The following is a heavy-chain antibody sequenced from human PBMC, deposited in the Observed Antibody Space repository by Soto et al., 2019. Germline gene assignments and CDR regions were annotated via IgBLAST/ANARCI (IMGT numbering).Heavy chain of an antibody. D-gene: IGHD3-10*02. Sequence: QVQLVQSGAEVKKPGSSVKVSCTASGGPFSSYAINWVRQAPGQGLEWMGVITPMFGAPHYAQNFKGRITITSDKSTDTAYMELSSRTSGDTAVYFCARLFTGRWFDPWGQGTLVTVSS. V-gene: IGHV1-69*06. J-gene: IGHJ5*02. CDR1: GGPFSSYA. CDR3: ARLFTGRWFDP. CDR2: ITPMFGAP.